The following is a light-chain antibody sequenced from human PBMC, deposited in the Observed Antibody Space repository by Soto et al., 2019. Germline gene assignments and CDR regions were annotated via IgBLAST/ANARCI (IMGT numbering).Light chain of an antibody. J-gene: IGKJ1*01. V-gene: IGKV3-15*01. CDR3: HQDFNLPWT. CDR1: QGIGDT. Sequence: EIVMTQSPATLSVSPGEGVTLSCRASQGIGDTLAWYQHKPGQTPRLLIYDTSARATGVPARFSGSRSGTDFTLTISSLQPEDFAVYFCHQDFNLPWTFGQGTKVDIK. CDR2: DTS.